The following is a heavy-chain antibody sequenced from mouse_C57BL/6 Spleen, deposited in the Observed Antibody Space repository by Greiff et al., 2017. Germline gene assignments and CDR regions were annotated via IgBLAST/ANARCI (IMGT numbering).Heavy chain of an antibody. V-gene: IGHV1-64*01. D-gene: IGHD1-1*01. Sequence: VQLQQPGAELVKPGASVKLSCKASGYTFTSSWMHWVKQRPGQGLEWIGMIHPNSGSTNYNEKFKSKATLTVDKSSSTAYMQLSSLTSEDSAVYYCARSPITTVVNYWGQGTTLTVSS. CDR2: IHPNSGST. CDR3: ARSPITTVVNY. CDR1: GYTFTSSW. J-gene: IGHJ2*01.